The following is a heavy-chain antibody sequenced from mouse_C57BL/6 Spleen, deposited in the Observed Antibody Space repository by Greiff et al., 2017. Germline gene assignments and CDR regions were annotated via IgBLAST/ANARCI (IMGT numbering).Heavy chain of an antibody. J-gene: IGHJ3*01. V-gene: IGHV1-72*01. Sequence: QVQLQQPGAELVKPGASVKLSCKASGYTFTTYWMHWVKQRPGRGLEWIGRIDPNSGGTKYNEKFKGKATLTVDKPSSTVYMQLSSLTSEDSAVYYCARGSFITTVVSIPEWGQGTLVTVSA. CDR2: IDPNSGGT. D-gene: IGHD1-1*01. CDR1: GYTFTTYW. CDR3: ARGSFITTVVSIPE.